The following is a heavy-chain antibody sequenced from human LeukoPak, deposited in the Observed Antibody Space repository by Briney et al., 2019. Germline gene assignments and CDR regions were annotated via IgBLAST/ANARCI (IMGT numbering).Heavy chain of an antibody. CDR1: GFTVSSNY. V-gene: IGHV3-66*01. CDR2: IYSGGST. CDR3: AKDSSGYPDYFDY. Sequence: GGSLRLSCAASGFTVSSNYMSWVRQAPGKGLEWVSVIYSGGSTYYADSVKGRFTISRDNSKNTLYLQMNSLRAEDTAVYYCAKDSSGYPDYFDYWGQGTLVTVSP. D-gene: IGHD3-22*01. J-gene: IGHJ4*02.